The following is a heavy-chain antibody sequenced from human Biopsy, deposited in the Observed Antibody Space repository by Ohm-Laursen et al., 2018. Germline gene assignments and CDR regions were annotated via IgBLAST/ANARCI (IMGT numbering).Heavy chain of an antibody. Sequence: GSSVKVSCKASGGTFTNHAVGWVRQAPGQGLEWVGSSIPLFNTANYADKFQGRVTLTADKSTTTAYMELSSLRSEDTAIYYCARFPLGAYDDSGSYRAVEHWYFDLWGQGTLLTVSS. V-gene: IGHV1-69*06. D-gene: IGHD3-22*01. CDR2: SIPLFNTA. J-gene: IGHJ2*01. CDR3: ARFPLGAYDDSGSYRAVEHWYFDL. CDR1: GGTFTNHA.